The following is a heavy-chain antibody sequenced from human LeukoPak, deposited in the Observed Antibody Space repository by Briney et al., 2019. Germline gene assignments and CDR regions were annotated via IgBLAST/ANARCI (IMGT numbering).Heavy chain of an antibody. V-gene: IGHV4-31*03. CDR3: SRGSAVDALHI. J-gene: IGHJ3*02. CDR2: IYYSGST. CDR1: GDYISNGGYY. Sequence: SQTLSLTCTVSGDYISNGGYYWSWIRQRPGEGLEWIGYIYYSGSTYYNPSLKSRVIISVDTSKNHFSLKLTSVTAADTAVYYCSRGSAVDALHIWGQGTMVTVSS. D-gene: IGHD6-13*01.